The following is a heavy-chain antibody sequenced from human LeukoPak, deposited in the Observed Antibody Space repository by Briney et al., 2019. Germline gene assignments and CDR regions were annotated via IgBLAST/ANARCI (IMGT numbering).Heavy chain of an antibody. Sequence: GGSLRLSCAASGFTLSNYAMSWVRQAPGKGLEWVSAISGSGSNTYYADSVKGRFTISRDNSKNTLYLQMNSLRAEDTAVYYCAKAVNRVVARDWFDPWGQGTLVTVSS. CDR2: ISGSGSNT. D-gene: IGHD2-15*01. CDR3: AKAVNRVVARDWFDP. J-gene: IGHJ5*02. CDR1: GFTLSNYA. V-gene: IGHV3-23*01.